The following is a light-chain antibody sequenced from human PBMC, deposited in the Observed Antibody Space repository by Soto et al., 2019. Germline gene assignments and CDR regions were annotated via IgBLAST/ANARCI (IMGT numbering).Light chain of an antibody. J-gene: IGLJ1*01. CDR2: EVN. Sequence: QSALTQPASVSGSPGQSITFSCTGTSSDIGVYNYVSWYQQHPGKAPKLMISEVNNRPSGVSNRFSGSKSGNTASLTISGLQAEDEADYYGSSYTTSNTYVFGTGTKLTVL. V-gene: IGLV2-14*01. CDR3: SSYTTSNTYV. CDR1: SSDIGVYNY.